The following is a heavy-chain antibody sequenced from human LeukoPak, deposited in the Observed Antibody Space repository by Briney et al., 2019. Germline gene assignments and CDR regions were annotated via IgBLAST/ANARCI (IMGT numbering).Heavy chain of an antibody. Sequence: GGSLRLSCAASGFTFSSYAMSWVRQAPGKGLEWVSYISGSGSTIYYAATVKGRFTISRDNAKNSLFLQMSSLRAEDTAVYYCTSSPSEQRWSGSWGEGTLATVSS. V-gene: IGHV3-48*03. D-gene: IGHD3-3*01. CDR2: ISGSGSTI. J-gene: IGHJ5*01. CDR1: GFTFSSYA. CDR3: TSSPSEQRWSGS.